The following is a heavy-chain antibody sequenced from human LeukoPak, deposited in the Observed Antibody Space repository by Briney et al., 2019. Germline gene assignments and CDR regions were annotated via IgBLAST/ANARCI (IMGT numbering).Heavy chain of an antibody. CDR3: ARGGAAGMMLDYYYMDV. CDR2: INPNSGGT. V-gene: IGHV1-2*02. CDR1: GYAFTGYY. D-gene: IGHD6-13*01. J-gene: IGHJ6*03. Sequence: ASVKVSCKASGYAFTGYYMHWVRQAPGQGLEWMGWINPNSGGTNYAQKFQGRVTMTRDTSISTAYMELSRLRSDDTAVYYCARGGAAGMMLDYYYMDVWGKGTTVTVSS.